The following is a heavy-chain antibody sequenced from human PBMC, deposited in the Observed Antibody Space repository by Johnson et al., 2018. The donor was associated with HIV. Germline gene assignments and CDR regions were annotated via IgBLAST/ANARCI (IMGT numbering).Heavy chain of an antibody. D-gene: IGHD6-13*01. V-gene: IGHV3-11*01. CDR1: GFVFSDSH. CDR3: ARGQRSSWYPVNAFDI. Sequence: QVQLVESGGGLVKPGGSLRVSCVASGFVFSDSHMSWIRQAPGKGLEWISYISSGGSSIYYADSVRGRFTISRDNAKKSLFLQLSRLRAGDTGVYYCARGQRSSWYPVNAFDIWGQGTMVTVSS. J-gene: IGHJ3*02. CDR2: ISSGGSSI.